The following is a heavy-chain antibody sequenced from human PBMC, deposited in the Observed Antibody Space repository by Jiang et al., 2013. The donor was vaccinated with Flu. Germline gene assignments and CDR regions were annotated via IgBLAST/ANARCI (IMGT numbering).Heavy chain of an antibody. J-gene: IGHJ4*02. CDR3: ARDKAVAGMGDY. CDR2: ISSSGSTI. Sequence: EWVSYISSSGSTIYYADSVKGRFTISRDNAKNSLYLQMNSLRAEDTAVYYCARDKAVAGMGDYWGQGTLVTVSS. D-gene: IGHD6-19*01. V-gene: IGHV3-11*01.